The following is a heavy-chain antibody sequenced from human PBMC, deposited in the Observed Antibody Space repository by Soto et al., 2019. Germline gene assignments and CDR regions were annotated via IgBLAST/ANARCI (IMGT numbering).Heavy chain of an antibody. CDR2: ISAHNGNT. D-gene: IGHD1-26*01. CDR3: ASGRYGDY. CDR1: GYAFTTYG. V-gene: IGHV1-18*01. Sequence: QVHLVQSGAEVKKPGASVKVSCQASGYAFTTYGITWVRQAPGQGLEWMGWISAHNGNTNYAQKLQGRVTVTRDTSTSTASMELRSLRSDDTAVYYCASGRYGDYWGQGALVTVSS. J-gene: IGHJ4*02.